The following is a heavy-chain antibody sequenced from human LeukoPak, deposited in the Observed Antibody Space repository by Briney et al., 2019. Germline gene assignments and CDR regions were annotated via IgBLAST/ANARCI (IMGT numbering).Heavy chain of an antibody. J-gene: IGHJ4*02. D-gene: IGHD1-26*01. Sequence: SETLSLTCTVSGGSISSSSYYWGWIRQPPGKGLQWIGSIYYSGSTYYNLSLKSRVTISVDTSKNQFSLKLSSVTAADTAVYYCARTWELPYFDYWGQGTLVTVSS. V-gene: IGHV4-39*07. CDR3: ARTWELPYFDY. CDR2: IYYSGST. CDR1: GGSISSSSYY.